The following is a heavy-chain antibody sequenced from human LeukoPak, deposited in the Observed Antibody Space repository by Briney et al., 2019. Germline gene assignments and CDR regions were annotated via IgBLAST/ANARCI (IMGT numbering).Heavy chain of an antibody. D-gene: IGHD2-2*01. CDR1: GYSISSGYY. Sequence: SETLSLTCTVSGYSISSGYYWGWIRPPPGKGLEWIASIHYSETAYYNPSLKSRVTISVDTSKNHFSLKLTSATAADTAVYYCARGPTYQPIDYWGQGTLVTVSS. CDR2: IHYSETA. J-gene: IGHJ4*02. CDR3: ARGPTYQPIDY. V-gene: IGHV4-38-2*02.